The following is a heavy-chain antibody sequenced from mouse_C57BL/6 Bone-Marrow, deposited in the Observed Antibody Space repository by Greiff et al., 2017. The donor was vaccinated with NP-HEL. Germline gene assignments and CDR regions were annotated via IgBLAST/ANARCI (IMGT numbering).Heavy chain of an antibody. CDR3: ASYYYSNYSWFAD. D-gene: IGHD2-5*01. V-gene: IGHV1-7*01. CDR2: INPSSGYT. CDR1: GYTFTSYW. Sequence: QVQLQQSGAELAKPGASVKLSCKASGYTFTSYWMHWVKQRPGKGLEWIGYINPSSGYTKYNQKFKDKATLTADKSSSTAYMQLSSLTYEDSAVYYCASYYYSNYSWFADWGQGTLVTVSA. J-gene: IGHJ3*01.